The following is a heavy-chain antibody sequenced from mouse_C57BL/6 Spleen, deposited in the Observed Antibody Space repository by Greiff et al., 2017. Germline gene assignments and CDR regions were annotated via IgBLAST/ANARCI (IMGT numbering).Heavy chain of an antibody. Sequence: EVKLVESGGGLVKPGGSLKLSCAASGFTFSDYGMHWVRQAPEKGLEWVAYISSGSSTISYADTVKGRFTISRDNAKNTLFLQMTSLRSEDTAMYYCARPHYGRSHVPYAMDYWGQGTSVTVSS. V-gene: IGHV5-17*01. CDR3: ARPHYGRSHVPYAMDY. D-gene: IGHD1-1*01. CDR1: GFTFSDYG. CDR2: ISSGSSTI. J-gene: IGHJ4*01.